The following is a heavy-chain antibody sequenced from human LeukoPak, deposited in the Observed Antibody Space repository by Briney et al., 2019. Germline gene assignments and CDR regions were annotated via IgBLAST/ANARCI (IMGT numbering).Heavy chain of an antibody. CDR3: ARHGYIQFWLY. J-gene: IGHJ4*02. CDR1: GASITRDTYF. Sequence: SETLSLTCTVSGASITRDTYFWGWIRQSPEKGLEWIGSVDSSGTTHYNSSLKSRVIISVDTSKNQVSLNLTSVTSADTAVYYCARHGYIQFWLYWGQGTQVIVSS. V-gene: IGHV4-39*01. D-gene: IGHD5-18*01. CDR2: VDSSGTT.